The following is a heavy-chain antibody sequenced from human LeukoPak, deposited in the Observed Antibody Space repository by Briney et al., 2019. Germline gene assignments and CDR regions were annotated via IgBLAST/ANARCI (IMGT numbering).Heavy chain of an antibody. V-gene: IGHV3-53*01. CDR1: GFDISYNY. D-gene: IGHD3-10*01. CDR2: THTGGTT. CDR3: ARVWFGYFFQ. J-gene: IGHJ4*02. Sequence: PGGSLRLFCVASGFDISYNYVGWVRQAPGKGLEWVSVTHTGGTTHYTDSVKGRFTISKDNSNNTVFLQMNSVRVEDTAVYYCARVWFGYFFQWGQGVLVTVSS.